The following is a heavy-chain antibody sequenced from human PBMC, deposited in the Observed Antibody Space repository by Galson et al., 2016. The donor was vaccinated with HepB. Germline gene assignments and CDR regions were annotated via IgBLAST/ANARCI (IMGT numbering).Heavy chain of an antibody. Sequence: SVKVSCKASGYTFTNNGISWVRQAPGQGLEWMGWISGYNGNTNYAQKLQGRVTMTTDTSTSTAYMELRSLRSDDPAVYYCARDDGGTVTPEYWGQGTLVTVSS. V-gene: IGHV1-18*01. CDR3: ARDDGGTVTPEY. J-gene: IGHJ4*02. CDR2: ISGYNGNT. D-gene: IGHD1-14*01. CDR1: GYTFTNNG.